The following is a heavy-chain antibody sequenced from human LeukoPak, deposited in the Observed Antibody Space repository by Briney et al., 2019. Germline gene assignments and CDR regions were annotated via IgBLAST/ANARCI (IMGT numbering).Heavy chain of an antibody. CDR3: ARVSAPFGVLSLTWFDP. V-gene: IGHV1-18*01. Sequence: ASVKVSCKASGYTFTSYGITRVRQAPGQGLEWMGWISAYNGNTNYAQKFQGRVTMTTDTSTSTAYMELRSLRSDDTAVYYCARVSAPFGVLSLTWFDPWGQGTLVTVSS. CDR2: ISAYNGNT. D-gene: IGHD3-3*01. CDR1: GYTFTSYG. J-gene: IGHJ5*02.